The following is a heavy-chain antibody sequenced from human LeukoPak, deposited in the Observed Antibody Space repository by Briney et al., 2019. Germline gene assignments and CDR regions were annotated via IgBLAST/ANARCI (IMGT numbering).Heavy chain of an antibody. Sequence: PSETLSLTCTVSGGSISSSSYYWGWIRQPPGKGLEWTGSIYYSGSTYYNPSLKSRVTISVDTSKNQFSLKLSSVTAADTAVYYGARLRGGDYGDYYYFDYWGQGTLVTVSS. CDR3: ARLRGGDYGDYYYFDY. CDR2: IYYSGST. D-gene: IGHD4-17*01. CDR1: GGSISSSSYY. J-gene: IGHJ4*02. V-gene: IGHV4-39*01.